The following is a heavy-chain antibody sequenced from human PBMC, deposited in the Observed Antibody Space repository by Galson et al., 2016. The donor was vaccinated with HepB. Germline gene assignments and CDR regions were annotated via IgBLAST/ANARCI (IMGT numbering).Heavy chain of an antibody. CDR3: AKDLTFYGPGSYILSYFDF. D-gene: IGHD3-10*01. J-gene: IGHJ4*03. V-gene: IGHV3-23*01. CDR1: GFTFRSYA. CDR2: ISGSGGNT. Sequence: SLRLSCAASGFTFRSYAMSWVRQPPGKRLEWVSSISGSGGNTYYADSVKGRSTISRDNSHNTLYLQMNTLRAEDTAVYYCAKDLTFYGPGSYILSYFDFWGQGTLVTVSS.